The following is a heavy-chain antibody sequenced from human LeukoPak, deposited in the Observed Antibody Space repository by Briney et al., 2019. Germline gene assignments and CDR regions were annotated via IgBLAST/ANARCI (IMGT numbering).Heavy chain of an antibody. D-gene: IGHD3-22*01. CDR2: INPSGGST. CDR1: GYTFTSYY. J-gene: IGHJ6*03. V-gene: IGHV1-46*01. CDR3: ARSSGYYSSLFYMHV. Sequence: ASVKVSCKASGYTFTSYYMRWVRQAPGQGLAWMGIINPSGGSTSYAQKFQGRVTMTRDMSTSTVYMELSSLRSEDTAVYYCARSSGYYSSLFYMHVWGKGTTVTVSS.